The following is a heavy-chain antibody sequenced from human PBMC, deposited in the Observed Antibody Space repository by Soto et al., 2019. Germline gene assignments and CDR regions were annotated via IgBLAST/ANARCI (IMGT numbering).Heavy chain of an antibody. D-gene: IGHD3-10*01. CDR1: GGSISSYY. V-gene: IGHV4-59*01. CDR2: IYYSGST. Sequence: SETLSLTCTVSGGSISSYYWSWIRQPPGKVLEWIGYIYYSGSTNYNPSLKSRVTISVDTSKNQFSLKLSFVTAADTAVYYCARYYGSGSLAYYYMDVWGKGTTVTVSS. CDR3: ARYYGSGSLAYYYMDV. J-gene: IGHJ6*03.